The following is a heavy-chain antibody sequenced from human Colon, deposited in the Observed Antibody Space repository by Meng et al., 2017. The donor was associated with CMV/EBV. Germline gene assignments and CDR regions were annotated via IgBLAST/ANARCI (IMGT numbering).Heavy chain of an antibody. D-gene: IGHD4-17*01. V-gene: IGHV3-66*01. J-gene: IGHJ4*02. CDR3: ATVFDY. CDR1: GFTVSSND. CDR2: IFGGGDT. Sequence: GGSLRLSCAGSGFTVSSNDMSWVRQAPGKGPEWVSGIFGGGDTYYADSVKGRFTISRDISKNTLYLQMNSLRAEDTAVYYCATVFDYWGQGTLVTVSS.